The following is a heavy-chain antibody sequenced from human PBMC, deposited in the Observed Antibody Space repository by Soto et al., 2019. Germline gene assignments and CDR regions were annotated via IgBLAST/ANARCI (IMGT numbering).Heavy chain of an antibody. J-gene: IGHJ4*02. CDR2: ISGDGNDK. Sequence: ESGGGVVQPGRSLRLSCAASGFIFRNFGMHWVRRAPGKGLEWVATISGDGNDKYYPDSMKGRFTISRDNFNNTLYLQLNSLRPEDTAVYLCVQGASTAHQPLDSWGQGVLVTVSS. V-gene: IGHV3-30*03. CDR1: GFIFRNFG. CDR3: VQGASTAHQPLDS. D-gene: IGHD1-26*01.